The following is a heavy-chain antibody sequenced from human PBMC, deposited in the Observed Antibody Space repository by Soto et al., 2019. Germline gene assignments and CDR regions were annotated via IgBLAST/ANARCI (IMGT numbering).Heavy chain of an antibody. CDR1: GYTFTSYG. CDR2: ISAYNGNT. J-gene: IGHJ6*02. D-gene: IGHD3-10*01. Sequence: GASVKVSCKASGYTFTSYGISWVRQAPGQGLEWMGWISAYNGNTNYAQKLQGRVTMTTDTSTSTAYMELRSLRSDDTAVYYCARVSSGLYYYGSGSYSPSYYYYGMDVWGQGTTVTVSS. V-gene: IGHV1-18*01. CDR3: ARVSSGLYYYGSGSYSPSYYYYGMDV.